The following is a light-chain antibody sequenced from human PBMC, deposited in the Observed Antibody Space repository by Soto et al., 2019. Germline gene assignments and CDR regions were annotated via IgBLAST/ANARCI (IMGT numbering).Light chain of an antibody. CDR2: GAS. V-gene: IGKV3-20*01. Sequence: EIVMTQSPATLSVSPGERATLSCRASQSVSSNLAWYQQKPGQGPRLLIYGASNRAAGIPDRFSGSGSGTDFTLTISRLEPEDFAVYYCQQYGSSGTFGQGTKVDIK. J-gene: IGKJ1*01. CDR1: QSVSSN. CDR3: QQYGSSGT.